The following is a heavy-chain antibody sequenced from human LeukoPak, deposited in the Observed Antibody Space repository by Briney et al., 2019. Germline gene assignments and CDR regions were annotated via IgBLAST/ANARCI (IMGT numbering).Heavy chain of an antibody. CDR1: GGIFNSKA. V-gene: IGHV1-69*13. J-gene: IGHJ3*01. Sequence: PVKVSCKASGGIFNSKALSWVRQAPGQGLEWMGGIIPMFRTANYGQKFQGRVTITADDSTSTGYMELSSLRSEDTAVFYCAYLSASNTGAFDVWGQGTVVTVSS. CDR3: AYLSASNTGAFDV. CDR2: IIPMFRTA. D-gene: IGHD2-8*02.